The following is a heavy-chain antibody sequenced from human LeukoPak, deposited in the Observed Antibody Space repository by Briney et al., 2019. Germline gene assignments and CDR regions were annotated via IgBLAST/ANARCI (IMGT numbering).Heavy chain of an antibody. CDR2: ISGSGGST. D-gene: IGHD5-12*01. Sequence: GGSLRLSCAASGFIFGSYWMIWVRQAPGKGLEWVSSISGSGGSTLYADSVKGRFTISRDNSKKTLYLQMNSLRAEDTAVYYCAKESRGYSGYDTYFFDYWGQGTLATASA. CDR3: AKESRGYSGYDTYFFDY. V-gene: IGHV3-23*01. J-gene: IGHJ4*02. CDR1: GFIFGSYW.